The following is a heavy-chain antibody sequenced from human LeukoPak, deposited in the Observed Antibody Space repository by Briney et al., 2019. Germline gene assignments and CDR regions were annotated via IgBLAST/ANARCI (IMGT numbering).Heavy chain of an antibody. CDR1: GFTFSSHA. D-gene: IGHD1-20*01. V-gene: IGHV4-31*02. J-gene: IGHJ3*02. Sequence: LRLSCAASGFTFSSHAMSWIRQHPGKGLEWIGYIYYSGSTYYNPSLKSRVTISVDTSKNQSSLKLSSATAADTAVYYCARRKHNFDAFDIWGQGTMVTVSS. CDR2: IYYSGST. CDR3: ARRKHNFDAFDI.